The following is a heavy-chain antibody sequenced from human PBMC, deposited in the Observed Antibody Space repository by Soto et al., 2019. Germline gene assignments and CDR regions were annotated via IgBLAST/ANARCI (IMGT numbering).Heavy chain of an antibody. D-gene: IGHD6-6*01. J-gene: IGHJ4*02. CDR1: GFPFSNHA. CDR2: INYNGGTT. V-gene: IGHV3-64D*06. CDR3: VTWGGIEARNLDH. Sequence: LSCSASGFPFSNHAMHWVRQAPGKGLEYVSAINYNGGTTYYVDSVKGRFTISRDNSKNTLYLQMSSLKVEDTAMYHCVTWGGIEARNLDHWGQGTLVTVSS.